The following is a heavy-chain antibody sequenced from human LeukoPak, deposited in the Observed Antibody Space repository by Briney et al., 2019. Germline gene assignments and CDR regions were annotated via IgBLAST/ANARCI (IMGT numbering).Heavy chain of an antibody. CDR2: INPNSGGT. CDR1: GYTFTGYY. CDR3: AYQVSLEDAFDI. J-gene: IGHJ3*02. V-gene: IGHV1-2*02. Sequence: ASVKVSCKASGYTFTGYYMHWVRQAPGQGLEWMGWINPNSGGTNYAQKFQGRVTMTRDTSISTAYMELSRLRSDDTAAYYCAYQVSLEDAFDIWGQGTMVTVSS. D-gene: IGHD2-2*01.